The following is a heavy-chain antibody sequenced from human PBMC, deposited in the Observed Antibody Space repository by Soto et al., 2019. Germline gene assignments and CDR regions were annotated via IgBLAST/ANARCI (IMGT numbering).Heavy chain of an antibody. CDR2: IIPIFGTA. CDR3: ARDRRSSSWYLLYYYGLDV. J-gene: IGHJ6*02. CDR1: GGTFSSYA. V-gene: IGHV1-69*12. D-gene: IGHD6-13*01. Sequence: QVQLVQSGAEVKKPGSSVKVSCKASGGTFSSYAISWVRQAPGQGLEWMGGIIPIFGTANYAQKFQGRVTITADESTTPVYMAPSSLRSEDTAVYYCARDRRSSSWYLLYYYGLDVWGQGTTVTVSS.